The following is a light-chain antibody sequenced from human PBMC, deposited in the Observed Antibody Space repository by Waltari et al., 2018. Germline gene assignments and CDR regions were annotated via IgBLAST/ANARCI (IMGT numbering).Light chain of an antibody. Sequence: QTVVTQEPTLSVSPGRTVTRTCSLSFVSHSSTSYASWYQQSPGHTPRTLVYKANIRSSGVPDRFSGYVLGNKAVLIITGAQAEDESNYYCLLYMGSGIWVFGGGTKLTVL. J-gene: IGLJ3*02. CDR2: KAN. CDR3: LLYMGSGIWV. V-gene: IGLV8-61*01. CDR1: FVSHSSTSY.